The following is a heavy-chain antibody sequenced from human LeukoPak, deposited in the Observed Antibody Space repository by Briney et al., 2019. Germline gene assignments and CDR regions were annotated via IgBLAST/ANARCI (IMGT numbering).Heavy chain of an antibody. CDR2: IIPIFGTA. Sequence: SVKVSCKASGGTFSSYAISWVRQAPGQGLEWMGGIIPIFGTANYAQKLQGRVTITTDESTSTAYMELSSLRSEDTAVYYCARLALTTNLGAAPKRHDYGDPYFDYWGQGTLVTVSS. J-gene: IGHJ4*02. D-gene: IGHD4-17*01. CDR1: GGTFSSYA. V-gene: IGHV1-69*05. CDR3: ARLALTTNLGAAPKRHDYGDPYFDY.